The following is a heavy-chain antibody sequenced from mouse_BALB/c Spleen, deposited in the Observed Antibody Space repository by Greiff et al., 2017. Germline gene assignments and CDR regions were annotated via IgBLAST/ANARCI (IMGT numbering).Heavy chain of an antibody. CDR1: GFSFTGYG. D-gene: IGHD4-1*01. Sequence: VQLVESGPGLVAPSQSLSITCTVSGFSFTGYGVNWVRQPPGKGLEWLGMIWGDGSTDYNSALKSRLSISKDNSKSQVFLKMNSLQTDDTARYYCARGTGAERWYLDVWGAGTTVTVSS. CDR2: IWGDGST. J-gene: IGHJ1*01. V-gene: IGHV2-6-7*01. CDR3: ARGTGAERWYLDV.